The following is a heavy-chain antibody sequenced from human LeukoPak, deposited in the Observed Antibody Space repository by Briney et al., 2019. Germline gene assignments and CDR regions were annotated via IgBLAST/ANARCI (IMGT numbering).Heavy chain of an antibody. CDR3: AREASVAYYYYYMDV. CDR2: IYTSGST. D-gene: IGHD4-23*01. J-gene: IGHJ6*03. Sequence: SETLSLTCTVSGGSISSYYWSWIRQPAGKGLEWIGCIYTSGSTNYNPSLKSRVTMSVDTSKNQFSLKLSSVTAADTAVYYCAREASVAYYYYYMDVWGKGTTVTVSS. CDR1: GGSISSYY. V-gene: IGHV4-4*07.